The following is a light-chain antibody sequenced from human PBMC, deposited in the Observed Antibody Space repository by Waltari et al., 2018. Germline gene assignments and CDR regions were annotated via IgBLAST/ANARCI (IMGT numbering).Light chain of an antibody. CDR3: CSFAGSHTEI. V-gene: IGLV2-11*01. CDR2: YDN. J-gene: IGLJ2*01. CDR1: INY. Sequence: QSALTQPRSVSGSPGQSVTIPCTKPINYVSWYQQPPGKAPKRILYYDNKRPSGVPDRFSGSKSGNTASLTISGLQTEDEADYYCCSFAGSHTEIFDGGTKLTVL.